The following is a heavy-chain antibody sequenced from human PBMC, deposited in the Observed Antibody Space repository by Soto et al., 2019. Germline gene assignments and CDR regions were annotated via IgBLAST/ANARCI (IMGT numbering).Heavy chain of an antibody. J-gene: IGHJ5*02. Sequence: QVQLVQSGAEVKKPGSSVKVSCKASGGTFSSYAISWVRQAPGQGLEWMGGIIPIFGTANYAQKFQGRVTITADESTSQAYIEMSSLRSEGTAVYYCARDGEGPQVLYNSVTHNWCDPWGKGTLVNVSS. CDR1: GGTFSSYA. CDR2: IIPIFGTA. CDR3: ARDGEGPQVLYNSVTHNWCDP. D-gene: IGHD6-25*01. V-gene: IGHV1-69*01.